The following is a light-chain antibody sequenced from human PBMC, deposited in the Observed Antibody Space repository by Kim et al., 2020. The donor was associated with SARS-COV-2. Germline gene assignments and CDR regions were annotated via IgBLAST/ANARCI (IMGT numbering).Light chain of an antibody. CDR2: GAS. Sequence: EIVLTQSPGTLSLSPGERATLSCGASQRINGNYLAWYQQKPGQAPRLLIYGASSRATGIPDRFSGNGSGTDFTLTISRLEPEDFAVYYCQQYGSSPYTFGQGTSWRS. V-gene: IGKV3-20*01. CDR3: QQYGSSPYT. CDR1: QRINGNY. J-gene: IGKJ2*01.